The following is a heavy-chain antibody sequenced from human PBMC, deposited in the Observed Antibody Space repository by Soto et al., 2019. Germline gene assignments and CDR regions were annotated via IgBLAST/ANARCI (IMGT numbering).Heavy chain of an antibody. CDR1: GGTFSSHA. D-gene: IGHD3-16*01. V-gene: IGHV1-69*01. J-gene: IGHJ6*02. Sequence: QVQLVQSGAEVKKPGSSVKVSCKASGGTFSSHAISWVRQAPGQGLEWMGGIIPFFKATNYAQKFQGRVTITADDSTSTAYMDLYSLRSEDTAVYYCARDVPLNYHDGTFSYYAMDVWGRGTTVTVSS. CDR3: ARDVPLNYHDGTFSYYAMDV. CDR2: IIPFFKAT.